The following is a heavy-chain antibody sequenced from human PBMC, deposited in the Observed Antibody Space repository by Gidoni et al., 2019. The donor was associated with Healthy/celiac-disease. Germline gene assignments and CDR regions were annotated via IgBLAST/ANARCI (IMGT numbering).Heavy chain of an antibody. CDR2: ISWDGGST. CDR3: AKEHMGHIYSPYYYYYMDV. CDR1: GFTFDDYT. Sequence: EVQLVESGGVVVQPGGSLRLSCAASGFTFDDYTMHWVRQAPGKGLEWVSLISWDGGSTYYADSVKGRFTISRDNSKNSLYLQMNSLRTEDTALYYCAKEHMGHIYSPYYYYYMDVWGKGTTVTVSS. J-gene: IGHJ6*03. D-gene: IGHD4-4*01. V-gene: IGHV3-43*01.